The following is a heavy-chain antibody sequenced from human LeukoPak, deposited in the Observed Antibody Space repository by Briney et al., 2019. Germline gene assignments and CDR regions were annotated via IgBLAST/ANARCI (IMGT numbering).Heavy chain of an antibody. V-gene: IGHV6-1*01. J-gene: IGHJ3*02. CDR1: GDSVSSNSAA. D-gene: IGHD5-18*01. CDR2: TYYRSKWYN. CDR3: ARISGGYSYGDDAFDI. Sequence: SQTLSLTCAISGDSVSSNSAAWNWVRQSPSRGLEWLGRTYYRSKWYNDYAVSVKSRITVNPDTSKNQFSLQLNSVTPEDTAVYYCARISGGYSYGDDAFDIWGQGTMVTVSS.